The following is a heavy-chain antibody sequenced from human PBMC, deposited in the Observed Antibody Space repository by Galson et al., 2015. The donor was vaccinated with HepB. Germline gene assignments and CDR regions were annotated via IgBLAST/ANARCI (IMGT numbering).Heavy chain of an antibody. J-gene: IGHJ4*02. CDR3: ARDYSSSWYIPIAVAEYYFDY. V-gene: IGHV3-7*01. Sequence: SLRLSCAASGFTFSSYWMSWVRQAPGKGLEWVANIKQDGSEKYYVDSVKGRFTISRDNAKNSLYLQMNSLRAEDTAVYYCARDYSSSWYIPIAVAEYYFDYCGQGTLVTVSS. D-gene: IGHD6-13*01. CDR1: GFTFSSYW. CDR2: IKQDGSEK.